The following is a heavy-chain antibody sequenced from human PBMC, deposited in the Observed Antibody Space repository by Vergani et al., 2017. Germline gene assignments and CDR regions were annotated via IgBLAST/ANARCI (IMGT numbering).Heavy chain of an antibody. D-gene: IGHD5-18*01. V-gene: IGHV4-38-2*02. CDR3: ATQVQLWLEKPLSEYYFAY. CDR1: GYSISSGDY. CDR2: IYHSGTT. Sequence: QVPLQESGPGLVKPSETLSLTCTVSGYSISSGDYWGWIRQPPGKGLEWIGSIYHSGTTTYNPPLKRRVTISVHTTKNQFTLKLSYVTSADTALYCCATQVQLWLEKPLSEYYFAYWG. J-gene: IGHJ4*01.